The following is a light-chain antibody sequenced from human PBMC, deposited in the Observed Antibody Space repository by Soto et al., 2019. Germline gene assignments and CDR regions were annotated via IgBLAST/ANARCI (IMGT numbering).Light chain of an antibody. J-gene: IGKJ1*01. Sequence: DIQMTQSPSTLSAFVGDRVTITCRASLSISSWLAWYQQKPGEAPKLLINKASTLESGVPSRFSGSGSGTEFTLTISSLQPDDFATYYCQQYNTYSTFGQGTKVEI. CDR1: LSISSW. CDR3: QQYNTYST. V-gene: IGKV1-5*03. CDR2: KAS.